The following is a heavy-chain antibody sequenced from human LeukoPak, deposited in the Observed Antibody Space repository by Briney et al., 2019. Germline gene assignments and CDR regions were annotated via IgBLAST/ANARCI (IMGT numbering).Heavy chain of an antibody. J-gene: IGHJ4*02. D-gene: IGHD2-15*01. CDR2: ISTDNGDT. CDR3: ARDAVPLSRGGSNSYLFDY. V-gene: IGHV1-18*01. CDR1: GYTFTTYG. Sequence: ASVKVSCKSSGYTFTTYGITWVRQAPGQGLEWMGWISTDNGDTNYAQKLQGRVTMTTDTSTSTAYMELRSLRSDDTAVYYCARDAVPLSRGGSNSYLFDYWGQGTLVTVSS.